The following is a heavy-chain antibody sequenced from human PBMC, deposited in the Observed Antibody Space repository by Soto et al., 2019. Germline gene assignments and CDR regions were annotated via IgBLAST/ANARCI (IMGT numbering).Heavy chain of an antibody. D-gene: IGHD3-9*01. V-gene: IGHV3-33*01. CDR2: IWYDGSNK. Sequence: GGSLRLSCAASGFTFSSYGMHWVRQAPGKGLEWVAVIWYDGSNKYYADSVKGRFTISRDNSKNTLYLQMNSPRAEDTAVYYCARDTFDWLLSYYYHYLDVWGKGTTVTVSS. J-gene: IGHJ6*03. CDR3: ARDTFDWLLSYYYHYLDV. CDR1: GFTFSSYG.